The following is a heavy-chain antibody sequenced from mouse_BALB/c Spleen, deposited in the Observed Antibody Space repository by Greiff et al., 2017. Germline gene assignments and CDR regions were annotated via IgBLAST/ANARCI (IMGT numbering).Heavy chain of an antibody. CDR1: GYTFTDYA. CDR2: ISTYYGDA. J-gene: IGHJ2*01. CDR3: ARERGVVAADY. V-gene: IGHV1S137*01. Sequence: VQLQQSGAELVRPGVSVKISCKGSGYTFTDYAMHWVKQSHAKSLEWIGVISTYYGDASYNQKFKGKATMTVDKSSSTAYMELARLTSEDSAIYYCARERGVVAADYWGQGTTLTVSS. D-gene: IGHD1-1*01.